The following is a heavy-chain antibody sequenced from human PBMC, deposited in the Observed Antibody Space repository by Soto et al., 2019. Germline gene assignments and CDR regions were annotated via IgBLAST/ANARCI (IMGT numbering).Heavy chain of an antibody. J-gene: IGHJ5*02. CDR2: IYYSGST. D-gene: IGHD1-1*01. V-gene: IGHV4-31*03. CDR1: GGSISSSGYY. Sequence: QVQLQESGPGLVKPSQTLSLTCTVSGGSISSSGYYWSWIRQHPEKGLEWIGYIYYSGSTYYNPSLKRRCTIPVDTSKTQFALKLSSVTAADTAVYYCARGAFVFLEGWFDPWGQGTLVTVSS. CDR3: ARGAFVFLEGWFDP.